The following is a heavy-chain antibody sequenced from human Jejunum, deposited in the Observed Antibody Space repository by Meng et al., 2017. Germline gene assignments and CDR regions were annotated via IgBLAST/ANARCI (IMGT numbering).Heavy chain of an antibody. CDR1: GFIFSERG. CDR2: ISYDGSSA. Sequence: DVQLVESGGGLVQTGGSLRLSCAASGFIFSERGLHWVRQAPGKGLVWVSRISYDGSSANYADSVKGRFTISRDNAKNTLYLQMDSLRAEDTAVYYCAQSDYFHYWGQGALVTVSS. V-gene: IGHV3-74*01. CDR3: AQSDYFHY. J-gene: IGHJ4*02.